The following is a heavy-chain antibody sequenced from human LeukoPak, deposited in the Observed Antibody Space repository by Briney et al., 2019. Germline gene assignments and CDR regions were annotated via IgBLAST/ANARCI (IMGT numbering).Heavy chain of an antibody. J-gene: IGHJ4*02. CDR3: ASHFGGEMYYFDY. Sequence: SETLSLTCTVSGGSISSYYWSWIRQPPGKGLEWIGYIYYSGSTNYNPSLKSRVTISVDTSKNQFSLKLSSVTAADTAVYYCASHFGGEMYYFDYWGQGTLVTVSS. V-gene: IGHV4-59*01. D-gene: IGHD3-16*01. CDR2: IYYSGST. CDR1: GGSISSYY.